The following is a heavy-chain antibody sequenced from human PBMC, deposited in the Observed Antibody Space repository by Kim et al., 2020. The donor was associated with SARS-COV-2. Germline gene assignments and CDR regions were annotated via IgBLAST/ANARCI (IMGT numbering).Heavy chain of an antibody. CDR3: GRRSAVTAGGS. Sequence: GGSLRLSCAASGFTFSDFWMNWVRQAPGKGLEWVANVIQDGSERYYVDSVKGRFTISRDNAKNSLYLQMNNLRVEDTAVYYCGRRSAVTAGGSWGQGTLV. D-gene: IGHD4-17*01. CDR2: VIQDGSER. J-gene: IGHJ5*02. CDR1: GFTFSDFW. V-gene: IGHV3-7*01.